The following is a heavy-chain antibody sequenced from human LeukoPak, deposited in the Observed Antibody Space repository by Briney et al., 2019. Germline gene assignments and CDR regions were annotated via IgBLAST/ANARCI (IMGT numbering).Heavy chain of an antibody. J-gene: IGHJ3*02. CDR2: ISYDGSNK. D-gene: IGHD5-12*01. CDR3: AKLVLVATMTDDAFDI. Sequence: GGSLRLSCAASGFTFSSYGMHWVRQAPGKGLEWVAVISYDGSNKYYADSVKGRFTISRDNPKNTLYLQMNSLRAEDTAVYYCAKLVLVATMTDDAFDIWGQGTMVTVSS. CDR1: GFTFSSYG. V-gene: IGHV3-30*18.